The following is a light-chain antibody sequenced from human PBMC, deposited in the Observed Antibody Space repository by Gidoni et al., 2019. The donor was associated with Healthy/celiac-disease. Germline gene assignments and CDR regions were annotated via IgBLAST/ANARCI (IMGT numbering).Light chain of an antibody. CDR2: DAS. CDR1: QDISNY. CDR3: QQYDNLPSDFT. V-gene: IGKV1-33*01. Sequence: DIQMTQSPSSPSASVGDRVTITCQASQDISNYLNWYQQKPGKAPKLLIYDASNLETGVPSRFSGSGSGTDFTFTISSLQPEDIATYYCQQYDNLPSDFTFGPGTKVDIK. J-gene: IGKJ3*01.